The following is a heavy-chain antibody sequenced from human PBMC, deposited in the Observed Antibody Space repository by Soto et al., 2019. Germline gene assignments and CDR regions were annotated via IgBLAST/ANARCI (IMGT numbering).Heavy chain of an antibody. CDR3: ARGIGYCSGGSCERNTDS. CDR2: ISSSSSYI. Sequence: GGSLRLSCAASGFTFSSYSMNWVRQAPGKGLEWVSSISSSSSYIYYADSVKGRFTISRDNAKNSLYLQMNSLRAEDTAVYYCARGIGYCSGGSCERNTDSWGQGTLVTVSS. CDR1: GFTFSSYS. D-gene: IGHD2-15*01. J-gene: IGHJ4*02. V-gene: IGHV3-21*01.